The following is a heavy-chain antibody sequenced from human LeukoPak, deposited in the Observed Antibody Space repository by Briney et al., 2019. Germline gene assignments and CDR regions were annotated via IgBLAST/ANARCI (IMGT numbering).Heavy chain of an antibody. CDR3: ARGGLYSSTYYY. Sequence: GGSLRLSCAASGFTVSDNYMSWVRQAPGKGLEWVSLIYSAGSTYYADSVTGRFTISRDNAKNSLYLQMNSLRAEDTAVYYCARGGLYSSTYYYWGQGTLVTVSS. CDR1: GFTVSDNY. D-gene: IGHD6-13*01. CDR2: IYSAGST. J-gene: IGHJ4*02. V-gene: IGHV3-53*01.